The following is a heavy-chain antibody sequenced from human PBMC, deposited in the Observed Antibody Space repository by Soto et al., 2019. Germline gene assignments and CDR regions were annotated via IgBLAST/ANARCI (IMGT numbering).Heavy chain of an antibody. J-gene: IGHJ4*02. CDR1: EFTFRPYG. CDR3: AHEADYEDY. D-gene: IGHD4-17*01. Sequence: QVQLVESGGGVVQPGGSLRLSCAASEFTFRPYGMHWVRQAPGKGLEWGAVISYDGNNEYYADSVKGRFTISRDNSQNTFYLQMNSLRDEDTAVYYCAHEADYEDYWGQGTLVTVSS. CDR2: ISYDGNNE. V-gene: IGHV3-30*03.